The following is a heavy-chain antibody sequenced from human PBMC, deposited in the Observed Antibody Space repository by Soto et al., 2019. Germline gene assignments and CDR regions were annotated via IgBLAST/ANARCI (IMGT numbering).Heavy chain of an antibody. V-gene: IGHV1-69*01. CDR2: IIPIFGTA. Sequence: QVQLVQSGAEVKKPGSSVKVSCKASGGTFSSYGINWVRQAPGQGLEWMGGIIPIFGTAYYAQNFQGRVTITADESTSTAYLELISLRSDATAVYYCARGFEYSTSSPFDYWGQGTLVTVSS. CDR3: ARGFEYSTSSPFDY. J-gene: IGHJ4*02. D-gene: IGHD6-6*01. CDR1: GGTFSSYG.